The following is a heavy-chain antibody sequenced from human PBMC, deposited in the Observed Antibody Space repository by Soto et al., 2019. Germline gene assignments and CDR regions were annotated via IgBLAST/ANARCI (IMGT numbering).Heavy chain of an antibody. CDR3: ARGDVNWFDP. CDR2: INPKSGVT. J-gene: IGHJ5*02. V-gene: IGHV1-2*02. D-gene: IGHD2-21*02. CDR1: GYSFIGYY. Sequence: VSCKASGYSFIGYYMHWVRQAPGQGLEWMGWINPKSGVTNYAQKFQGRVTMTRDTSITTAYMELSSLRSDDTAVYYCARGDVNWFDPWGQGTLVTVSS.